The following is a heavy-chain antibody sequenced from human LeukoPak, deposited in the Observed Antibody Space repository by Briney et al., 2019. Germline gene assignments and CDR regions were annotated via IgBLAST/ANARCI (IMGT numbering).Heavy chain of an antibody. D-gene: IGHD6-19*01. V-gene: IGHV3-30*18. Sequence: GGSLRLSCAASGFTFSSYGMHWVRQAPGKGLEWVALISYDGSNKNYVDAVRGRFTISRDNSKNTLYLQMNSLRAEDTAVYYCVKVPRSGCCAFDVWGQGTMVTVSS. CDR3: VKVPRSGCCAFDV. CDR2: ISYDGSNK. J-gene: IGHJ3*01. CDR1: GFTFSSYG.